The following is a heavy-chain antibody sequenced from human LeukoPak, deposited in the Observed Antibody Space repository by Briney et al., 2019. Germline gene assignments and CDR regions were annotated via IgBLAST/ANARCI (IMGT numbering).Heavy chain of an antibody. CDR3: ATVSSGWYYFDY. J-gene: IGHJ4*02. D-gene: IGHD6-19*01. CDR2: IVVGSGNT. Sequence: SVKVSCKASGFTFTSSAVQWVRQARGQRLEWIGWIVVGSGNTNYAQKFQGRVTMTGDTSTDTAYMELSSLRSEDTAVYYCATVSSGWYYFDYWGQGTLVTVSS. V-gene: IGHV1-58*01. CDR1: GFTFTSSA.